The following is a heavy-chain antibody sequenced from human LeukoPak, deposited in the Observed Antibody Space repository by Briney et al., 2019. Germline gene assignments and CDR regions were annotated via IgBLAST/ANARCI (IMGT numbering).Heavy chain of an antibody. CDR3: ARSSAVVRSQIIWFDP. J-gene: IGHJ5*02. V-gene: IGHV4-59*08. CDR2: IYYSGST. CDR1: GGSISSYY. Sequence: SETLSLTCTVSGGSISSYYWSWIRQPPGKGLEWIGYIYYSGSTSYSPSLKSRVTISVDTSKNQFSLKPSSVTAADTAVYYCARSSAVVRSQIIWFDPWGQGTLVTVSS. D-gene: IGHD2-15*01.